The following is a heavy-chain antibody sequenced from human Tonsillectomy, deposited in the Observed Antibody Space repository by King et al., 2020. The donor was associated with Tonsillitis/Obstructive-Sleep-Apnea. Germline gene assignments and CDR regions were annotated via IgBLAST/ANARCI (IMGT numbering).Heavy chain of an antibody. Sequence: VQLVESGGGLVKPGGSLRLSCAASGFTFSNAWMNWVRQAPGKGLEWVGRINSKTDGGTTDYAAPVKGRFTISRDDSKNTLYLQMNSLKTEATAVYYCTTALGITMIVVVTTEDYWGQGTLVTVSS. CDR2: INSKTDGGTT. CDR3: TTALGITMIVVVTTEDY. CDR1: GFTFSNAW. D-gene: IGHD3-22*01. J-gene: IGHJ4*02. V-gene: IGHV3-15*07.